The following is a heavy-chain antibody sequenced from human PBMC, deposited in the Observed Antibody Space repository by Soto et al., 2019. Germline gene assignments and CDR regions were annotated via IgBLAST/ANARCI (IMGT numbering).Heavy chain of an antibody. V-gene: IGHV3-23*01. D-gene: IGHD3-3*01. Sequence: EVQLLESGGGWVQPGGSLRLSCAASGFTFSSYAMTWVRQAPGKGLEWVSSYSGGGGNTYYADSVRGRFTISRDDSKNTLFLQMNTLRAEDTATYYCAKDGDFCSYWGQGTLVTVSS. CDR2: YSGGGGNT. J-gene: IGHJ4*02. CDR3: AKDGDFCSY. CDR1: GFTFSSYA.